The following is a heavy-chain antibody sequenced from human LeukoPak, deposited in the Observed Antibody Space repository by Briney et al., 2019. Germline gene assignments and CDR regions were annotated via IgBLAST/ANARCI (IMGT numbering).Heavy chain of an antibody. CDR2: LYYSGST. CDR1: GGSISSGSYY. J-gene: IGHJ5*02. Sequence: SQTLSLTCTVSGGSISSGSYYWGWIRQPPGKGLEWIGSLYYSGSTYYNPSLKSRVAISVDTSKNQFSLKLRSVTAADTAVYYCARPRSRVSWFDPWGQGTLVTVSS. CDR3: ARPRSRVSWFDP. V-gene: IGHV4-39*01. D-gene: IGHD2-8*01.